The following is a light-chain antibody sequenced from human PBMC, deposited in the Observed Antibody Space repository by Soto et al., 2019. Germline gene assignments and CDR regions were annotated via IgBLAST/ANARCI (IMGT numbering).Light chain of an antibody. Sequence: QSVLTQPPSASGTPGQRVTISCSGGSSNIGTNAVNWYQQLPGTAPKLLIYNNNQRPSGVPDRFSGSKSGTSASLAISGLQSEDEADYYCAALDASLNGYVFGTGTKLTVL. J-gene: IGLJ1*01. CDR3: AALDASLNGYV. CDR1: SSNIGTNA. CDR2: NNN. V-gene: IGLV1-44*01.